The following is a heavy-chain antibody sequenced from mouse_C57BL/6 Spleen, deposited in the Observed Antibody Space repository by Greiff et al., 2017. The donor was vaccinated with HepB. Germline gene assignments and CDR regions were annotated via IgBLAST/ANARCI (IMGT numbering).Heavy chain of an antibody. CDR2: IWSGGST. Sequence: VKLVESGPGLVQPSQSLSITCTVSGFSLTSYGVHWVRQSPGKGLEWLGVIWSGGSTDYNAAFISRLSISKDNSKSQVFFKMNSLQADDTAIYYCARNGDSTYYYAMDYWGQGTSVTVSS. CDR3: ARNGDSTYYYAMDY. D-gene: IGHD5-1*01. V-gene: IGHV2-2*01. J-gene: IGHJ4*01. CDR1: GFSLTSYG.